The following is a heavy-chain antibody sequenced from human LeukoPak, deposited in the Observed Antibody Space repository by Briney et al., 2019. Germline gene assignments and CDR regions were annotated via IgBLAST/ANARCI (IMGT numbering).Heavy chain of an antibody. Sequence: GESLKISCKGPGYSFSSYWIGWVRQMPGKGLEWMGIIYPGDSDTRYSPSFQGQVTISADKSISTAYLQWSSLKASDTAMYYCARQEPITMVRGSIDYWGQGTLVTVSS. CDR2: IYPGDSDT. J-gene: IGHJ4*02. CDR3: ARQEPITMVRGSIDY. D-gene: IGHD3-10*01. V-gene: IGHV5-51*01. CDR1: GYSFSSYW.